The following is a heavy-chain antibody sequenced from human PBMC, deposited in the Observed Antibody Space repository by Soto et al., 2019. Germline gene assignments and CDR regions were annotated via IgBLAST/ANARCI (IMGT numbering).Heavy chain of an antibody. CDR3: ARKAEYSSSSSSPYYYGMDV. CDR2: INPRGGST. V-gene: IGHV1-46*01. CDR1: GYTFTSYY. J-gene: IGHJ6*02. Sequence: ASVKVSGKASGYTFTSYYMHWVRQAPAQGLEWVGVINPRGGSTSYAQKFQGRVTMTRDTSTSTVYMELSSLRSEDTAVYYCARKAEYSSSSSSPYYYGMDVWGQGTTVTVSS. D-gene: IGHD6-6*01.